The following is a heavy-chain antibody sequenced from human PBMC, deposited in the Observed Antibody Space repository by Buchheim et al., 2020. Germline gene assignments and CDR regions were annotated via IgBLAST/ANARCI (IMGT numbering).Heavy chain of an antibody. Sequence: QVQLVESGGGVVQPGRSLRLSCAASGFTFSSYGMHWARQAPGKGLEWVAVISYDGSNKYYADSVKGRFTISRDNSKNTLYLQMNSLRAEDTAVYYCAKGPTAAPADYWGQGTL. J-gene: IGHJ4*02. CDR3: AKGPTAAPADY. V-gene: IGHV3-30*18. CDR1: GFTFSSYG. D-gene: IGHD6-13*01. CDR2: ISYDGSNK.